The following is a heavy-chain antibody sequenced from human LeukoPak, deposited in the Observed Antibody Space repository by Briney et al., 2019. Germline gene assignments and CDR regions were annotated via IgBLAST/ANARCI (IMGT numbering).Heavy chain of an antibody. CDR1: GFTFSSYG. CDR3: AKDKAARLWAPYYYYMDV. V-gene: IGHV3-23*01. J-gene: IGHJ6*03. CDR2: ISGSGGYT. Sequence: GGSLRLSCAASGFTFSSYGMSWVRQAPGKGLEWVSAISGSGGYTYYADPVKGRFTISRDNFKNTLYLQMNSLRAEDTAIYYCAKDKAARLWAPYYYYMDVWGKGTTVTVSS. D-gene: IGHD6-6*01.